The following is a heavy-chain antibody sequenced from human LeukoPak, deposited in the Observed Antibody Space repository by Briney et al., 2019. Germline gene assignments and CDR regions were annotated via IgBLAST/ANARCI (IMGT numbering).Heavy chain of an antibody. V-gene: IGHV1-18*01. CDR3: ARHGGGSGIASYYFDY. CDR2: ISAYNGNT. CDR1: GYTFTSYG. Sequence: GASVKVSCKASGYTFTSYGISWVRHAPGQGLEWMGWISAYNGNTNYAQKLQGRVTMTTDTSPSTAYMELRSLRSDATAVYYCARHGGGSGIASYYFDYWGQGTLVTVSS. J-gene: IGHJ4*02. D-gene: IGHD2-15*01.